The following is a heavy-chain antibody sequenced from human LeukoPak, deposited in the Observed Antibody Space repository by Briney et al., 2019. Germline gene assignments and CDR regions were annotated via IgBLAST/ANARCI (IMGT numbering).Heavy chain of an antibody. J-gene: IGHJ4*02. Sequence: SVKVSCKASGGTFSSYAISWVRQAPGQGLEWMGGIIPIFGTANYAQKFQGRVTMTRNTSISTAYMELSSLRSEDTAVYYCATRGGSSDFDYWGQGTLVTVSS. CDR2: IIPIFGTA. D-gene: IGHD6-6*01. V-gene: IGHV1-69*05. CDR3: ATRGGSSDFDY. CDR1: GGTFSSYA.